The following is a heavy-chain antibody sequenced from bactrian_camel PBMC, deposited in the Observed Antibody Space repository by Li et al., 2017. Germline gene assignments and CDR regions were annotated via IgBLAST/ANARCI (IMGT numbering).Heavy chain of an antibody. Sequence: QLVESGGGSVQAGGSLSLSCVASGYTDSSRCMGWFRQAPGKEREGVAAIRTGGGITYYADSVKGRFTISKGNARNTLYLQMNSLKVEDTAMYYCAADCIGGSWYNEDGSSRFPARTDFRYWGQGTQVTVS. D-gene: IGHD6*01. V-gene: IGHV3S1*01. CDR2: IRTGGGIT. CDR3: AADCIGGSWYNEDGSSRFPARTDFRY. CDR1: GYTDSSRC. J-gene: IGHJ6*01.